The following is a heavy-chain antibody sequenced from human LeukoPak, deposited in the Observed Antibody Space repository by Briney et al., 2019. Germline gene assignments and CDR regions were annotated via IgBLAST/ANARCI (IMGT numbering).Heavy chain of an antibody. D-gene: IGHD6-6*01. V-gene: IGHV3-23*01. CDR2: ITTSGGNT. Sequence: GGSLRLSCAASGFTFSTYAMTWVRQAPGKGLEGVSVITTSGGNTYYADSVKGRFTISRDNSKNTLFLQMNSLRAEDTAVYYCAKPQPEYSRYYYFDYWGQGTLVTVSS. J-gene: IGHJ4*02. CDR3: AKPQPEYSRYYYFDY. CDR1: GFTFSTYA.